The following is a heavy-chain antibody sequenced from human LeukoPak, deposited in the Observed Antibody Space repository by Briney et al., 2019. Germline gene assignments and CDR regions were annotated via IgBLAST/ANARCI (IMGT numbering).Heavy chain of an antibody. CDR1: GFTFSSYS. Sequence: PGGSLRLSCAASGFTFSSYSMNRVRQAPGKGLEWVSSISSSSSYIYYADSVKGRFTISRDNAKNSLYLQMNSLRAEDTAVYYCARDPGDYGDWELLFDYWGQGTLVTVSS. J-gene: IGHJ4*02. CDR3: ARDPGDYGDWELLFDY. D-gene: IGHD4-17*01. V-gene: IGHV3-21*01. CDR2: ISSSSSYI.